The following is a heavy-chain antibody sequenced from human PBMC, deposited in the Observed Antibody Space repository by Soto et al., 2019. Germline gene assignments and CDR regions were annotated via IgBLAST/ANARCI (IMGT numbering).Heavy chain of an antibody. D-gene: IGHD2-15*01. CDR1: GCTFSSYT. CDR3: AQLAADYGMDV. CDR2: IIPILGIA. V-gene: IGHV1-69*02. J-gene: IGHJ6*02. Sequence: SVKVSCKASGCTFSSYTISWVRQAPGQGLEWMGRIIPILGIANYAQRFQGRVTITADKSTSTAYMELSSLRSEDTAVYYCAQLAADYGMDVWGQGTTVTVSS.